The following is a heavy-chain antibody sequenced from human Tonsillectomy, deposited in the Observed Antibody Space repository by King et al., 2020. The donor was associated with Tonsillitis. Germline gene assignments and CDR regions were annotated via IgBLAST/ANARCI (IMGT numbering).Heavy chain of an antibody. V-gene: IGHV4-34*01. D-gene: IGHD1-26*01. CDR3: AIGGGRSYSARRGAFDI. Sequence: VQLQQWGAGLLKPSETLSLTCAVYGGSFSGYYWSWIRQPPGKGLEWIGEINHSGSTNYNPSLKSRVTISVDTSKNPFSLKLSSVTAADTAVYYCAIGGGRSYSARRGAFDIWGQGTMVTVSS. J-gene: IGHJ3*02. CDR2: INHSGST. CDR1: GGSFSGYY.